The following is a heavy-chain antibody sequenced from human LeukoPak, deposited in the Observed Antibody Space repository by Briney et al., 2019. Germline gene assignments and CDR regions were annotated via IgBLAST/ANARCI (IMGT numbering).Heavy chain of an antibody. J-gene: IGHJ6*03. CDR3: AXDRRVGATYXYYYMDX. V-gene: IGHV3-74*01. D-gene: IGHD1-26*01. CDR2: INSDGSST. Sequence: GGSLRLSCAASGFTFSSYWMHWVRQAPGKGLVWVSRINSDGSSTSYADSVKGRFTISRDNAKNTLYLQKNSLRAEDTAVYYCAXDRRVGATYXYYYMDXWGEGTTVXVSS. CDR1: GFTFSSYW.